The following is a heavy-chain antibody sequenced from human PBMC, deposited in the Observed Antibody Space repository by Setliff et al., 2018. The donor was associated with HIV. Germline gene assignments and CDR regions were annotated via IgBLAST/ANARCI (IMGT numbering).Heavy chain of an antibody. V-gene: IGHV1-24*01. CDR2: INLNTGET. D-gene: IGHD6-13*01. Sequence: ASVKVSCKASGYTFTGYYMHWVRQAPGQGLEWMGCINLNTGETIYAQKFQGRVTMTEDPSTDTAYMELSSLRSEDTAVYYCATHGPYSSSWPYYYYMDVWGRGTTVTVSS. CDR1: GYTFTGYY. CDR3: ATHGPYSSSWPYYYYMDV. J-gene: IGHJ6*03.